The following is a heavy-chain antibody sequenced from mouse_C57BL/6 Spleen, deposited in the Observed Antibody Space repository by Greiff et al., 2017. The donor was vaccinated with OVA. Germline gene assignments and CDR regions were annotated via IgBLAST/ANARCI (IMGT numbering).Heavy chain of an antibody. Sequence: QVQLKQSGPGLVQPSQSLSITCTVSGFSLTSYGVHWVRQSPGKGLEWLGVIWSGGSTDYNAAFISRLSISKDNSKGQGFFKMNSLQAEDTAIYYWARRSTDYAMDYWGQGTSVTVSS. V-gene: IGHV2-2*01. CDR1: GFSLTSYG. J-gene: IGHJ4*01. CDR2: IWSGGST. D-gene: IGHD5-1*01. CDR3: ARRSTDYAMDY.